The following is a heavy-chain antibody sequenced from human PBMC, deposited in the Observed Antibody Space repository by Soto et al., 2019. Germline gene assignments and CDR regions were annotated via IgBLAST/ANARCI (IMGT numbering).Heavy chain of an antibody. V-gene: IGHV3-64*01. CDR1: GFTFSSYA. CDR3: ATTIAAAGGYYFDY. D-gene: IGHD6-13*01. Sequence: EVQLVESGGGLVQPGGSLRLSCAASGFTFSSYAMHWVRQAPGKGLEYVSAISSNGGSTYYANSVKGRFTISRDNSKNTPYLKMGSLRADDMAVYYCATTIAAAGGYYFDYWGQGTLVTVSS. CDR2: ISSNGGST. J-gene: IGHJ4*02.